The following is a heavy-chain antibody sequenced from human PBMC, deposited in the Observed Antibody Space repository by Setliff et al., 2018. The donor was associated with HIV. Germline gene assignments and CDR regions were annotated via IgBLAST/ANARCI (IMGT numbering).Heavy chain of an antibody. D-gene: IGHD3-10*01. CDR2: IYSSGST. CDR3: ATSAESGFGIHWGVFNI. Sequence: KASETLSLTCTVSGGSTSTSGYYWGWIRQPPGKGREWIGSIYSSGSTYYDPSLKSRVTISVDTSKNQFSLKLRSVTAADTAAYYCATSAESGFGIHWGVFNIWGQGTRVTVSS. V-gene: IGHV4-39*01. CDR1: GGSTSTSGYY. J-gene: IGHJ3*02.